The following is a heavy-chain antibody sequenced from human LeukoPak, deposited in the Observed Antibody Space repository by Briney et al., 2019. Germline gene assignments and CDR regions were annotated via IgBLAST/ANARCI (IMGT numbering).Heavy chain of an antibody. D-gene: IGHD6-13*01. V-gene: IGHV4-34*01. CDR3: ARGPGIAAALDY. Sequence: SETLSLTCAVYGGSFSGYHWSWIRQPPGKGLEWIGEINHSGSTNYNPSLKSRVTISVDTSKNQFSLKLSSVTAADTAVYYCARGPGIAAALDYWGQGTLVTVSS. CDR2: INHSGST. J-gene: IGHJ4*02. CDR1: GGSFSGYH.